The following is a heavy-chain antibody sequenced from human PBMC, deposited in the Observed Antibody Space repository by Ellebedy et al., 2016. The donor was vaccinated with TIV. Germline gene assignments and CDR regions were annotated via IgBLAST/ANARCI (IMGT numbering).Heavy chain of an antibody. D-gene: IGHD3-16*01. CDR1: GYTFTSYY. Sequence: AASVKVSCKASGYTFTSYYIHWVRQAPGQGLEWMGIINPTGGSTNYEQKFQGRVSMTRDTSTSPVYMELSSLRSEDTAVYYCGRVLGSYGWFDPWGQGTLVTVSS. V-gene: IGHV1-46*01. CDR2: INPTGGST. CDR3: GRVLGSYGWFDP. J-gene: IGHJ5*02.